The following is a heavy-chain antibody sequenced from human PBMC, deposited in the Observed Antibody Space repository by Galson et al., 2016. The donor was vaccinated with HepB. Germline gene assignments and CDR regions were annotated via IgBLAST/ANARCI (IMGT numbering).Heavy chain of an antibody. CDR1: GFTFSNYA. CDR2: ISGSGYNT. J-gene: IGHJ4*02. CDR3: TKGGRSVTARRGLDS. D-gene: IGHD6-6*01. Sequence: SLRLSCAASGFTFSNYAMTWVRQAPGKGLQWVSVISGSGYNTYYADSLKGRFTISRDNSKNTVHLQIDSLRVEDTARYYCTKGGRSVTARRGLDSWGQGIRVTVSS. V-gene: IGHV3-23*01.